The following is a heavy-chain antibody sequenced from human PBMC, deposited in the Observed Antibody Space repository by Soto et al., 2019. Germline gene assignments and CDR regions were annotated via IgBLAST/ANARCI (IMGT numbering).Heavy chain of an antibody. CDR1: GYSFTSYW. CDR2: IYPGDSDT. CDR3: ARLYTVTTNYYYYYMDV. V-gene: IGHV5-51*01. D-gene: IGHD4-17*01. Sequence: GESLKISCKGSGYSFTSYWIGWVRQMPGKGLEWMGIIYPGDSDTRYSPSFKGQFTNSPDKSISTAYLQWSSLKAPDTAMYYCARLYTVTTNYYYYYMDVWGKGTTVTVSS. J-gene: IGHJ6*03.